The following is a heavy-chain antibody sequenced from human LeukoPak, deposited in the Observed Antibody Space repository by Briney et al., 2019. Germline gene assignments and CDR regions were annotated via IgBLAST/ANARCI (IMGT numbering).Heavy chain of an antibody. CDR3: ARHDRSMRFLDY. Sequence: GGALRRSCAASGFYFRTYVMSWVRQAPGKGLEWVSAISDSGDTTYYADSVEGRFTISRDNSKDTVFLQMNSLRAEDTAVYYCARHDRSMRFLDYWGQGTLVTVSS. V-gene: IGHV3-23*01. CDR2: ISDSGDTT. D-gene: IGHD1-1*01. J-gene: IGHJ4*02. CDR1: GFYFRTYV.